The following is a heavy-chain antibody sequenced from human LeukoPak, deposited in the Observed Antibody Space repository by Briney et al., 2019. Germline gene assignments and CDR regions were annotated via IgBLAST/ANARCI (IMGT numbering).Heavy chain of an antibody. Sequence: GGSLRLACAASGFTFSSYSMSWVRQAPGKGLEWVSAISGSGGSTYYADSVKGRFTISRDNSKNTLYLQMNSLRAEDTAVYYCAKMRLEMATISLIDYWGQGTLVTVSS. V-gene: IGHV3-23*01. CDR3: AKMRLEMATISLIDY. J-gene: IGHJ4*02. D-gene: IGHD5-24*01. CDR1: GFTFSSYS. CDR2: ISGSGGST.